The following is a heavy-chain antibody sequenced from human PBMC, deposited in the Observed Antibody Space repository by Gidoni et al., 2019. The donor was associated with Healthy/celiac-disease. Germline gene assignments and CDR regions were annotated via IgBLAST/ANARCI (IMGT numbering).Heavy chain of an antibody. CDR1: GFTFSSSG. J-gene: IGHJ4*02. V-gene: IGHV3-33*08. D-gene: IGHD2-2*01. CDR3: ARVVPAGPTVGGSYFDY. Sequence: QVQLVESGGGVVQPGRSLRLSCAASGFTFSSSGMHWVRQAPGKGMEWVAVIWYDGSNKYYADSVKGLFTISRDNSKTTLYLQMNSLRAEDTAVYYCARVVPAGPTVGGSYFDYWGQGTLVTVSS. CDR2: IWYDGSNK.